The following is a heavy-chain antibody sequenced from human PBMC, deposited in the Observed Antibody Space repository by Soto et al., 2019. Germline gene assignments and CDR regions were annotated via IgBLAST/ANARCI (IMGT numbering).Heavy chain of an antibody. D-gene: IGHD2-15*01. CDR3: ARDTSRYCDTGGY. V-gene: IGHV3-30-3*01. Sequence: QVQLVESGGGVVQPGRSLRLSCAASGFTFSSYAMHWVRQAQGKGLEWVAVISYDGSNKYYADSVKGRFTIYRDNYKNTLYLQMNSLRAEDTAVYYCARDTSRYCDTGGYWGQGTLVTGSS. CDR2: ISYDGSNK. CDR1: GFTFSSYA. J-gene: IGHJ4*02.